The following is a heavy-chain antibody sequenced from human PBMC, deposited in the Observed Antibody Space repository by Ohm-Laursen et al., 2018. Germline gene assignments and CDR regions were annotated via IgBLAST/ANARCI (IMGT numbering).Heavy chain of an antibody. CDR2: IYHSGST. J-gene: IGHJ4*02. V-gene: IGHV4-38-2*02. Sequence: PGTLSLTCSVSGYSISSGYYWGWIRQPPGKGLEWIGSIYHSGSTNYNPSLKSRVTISVDTSKNQFSLKLSSVTAADTAVYYCARAAGSSGWYYFDYWGQGTLVTVSS. D-gene: IGHD6-19*01. CDR3: ARAAGSSGWYYFDY. CDR1: GYSISSGYY.